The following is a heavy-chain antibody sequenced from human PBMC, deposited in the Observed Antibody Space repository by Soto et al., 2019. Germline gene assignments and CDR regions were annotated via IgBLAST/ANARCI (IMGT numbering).Heavy chain of an antibody. V-gene: IGHV3-74*01. CDR2: ISHDGGGT. D-gene: IGHD3-3*01. CDR1: GFTFSNYW. CDR3: AKDLHTTFGVVIRGSGLDV. Sequence: GGSLRLSCAASGFTFSNYWMHWVRQVPGRGLVWVSRISHDGGGTSYADSVKGRFTISRDNAKNTVYLQMNSLRAEDSAVYYCAKDLHTTFGVVIRGSGLDVWGQGTTVTVSS. J-gene: IGHJ6*02.